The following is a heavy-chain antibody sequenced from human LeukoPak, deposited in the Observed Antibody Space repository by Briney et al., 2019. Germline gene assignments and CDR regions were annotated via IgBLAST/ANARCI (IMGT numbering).Heavy chain of an antibody. CDR2: IYYSGST. CDR3: ARLYGVKKDAFDI. V-gene: IGHV4-59*08. Sequence: SETLSLTCTVSGGSISGYYWSWIRQPPGKGLEWIGYIYYSGSTNYNPSLKSRVTISVDTSKNQFSLKLSSVTAADTAVYYCARLYGVKKDAFDIWGQGTMVTVSS. D-gene: IGHD2/OR15-2a*01. J-gene: IGHJ3*02. CDR1: GGSISGYY.